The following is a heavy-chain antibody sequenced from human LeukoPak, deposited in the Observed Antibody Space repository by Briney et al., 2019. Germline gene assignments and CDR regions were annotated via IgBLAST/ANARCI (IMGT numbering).Heavy chain of an antibody. CDR1: GFTFSSYA. CDR3: AEGGWLEY. D-gene: IGHD6-19*01. CDR2: ISGSGPYT. J-gene: IGHJ4*02. Sequence: GGSLRLSCAASGFTFSSYAMSWVRQAPGKGLEWVPSISGSGPYTFYTDSVKGRFTSSRDNSKNTLYLQMNSLRAEDTAVYYCAEGGWLEYWGQGTLVTVSS. V-gene: IGHV3-23*01.